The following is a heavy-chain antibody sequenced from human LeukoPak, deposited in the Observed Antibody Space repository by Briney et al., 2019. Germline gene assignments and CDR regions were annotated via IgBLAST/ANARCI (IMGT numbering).Heavy chain of an antibody. CDR3: ARGIRRDYYGSGSEGGFDY. CDR2: IYYSGST. V-gene: IGHV4-31*03. CDR1: GGSISSGGYY. D-gene: IGHD3-10*01. J-gene: IGHJ4*02. Sequence: PSETLSLTCTVSGGSISSGGYYWSWIRQHPGKGLEWIGYIYYSGSTYYNPSLKSRVTISVDTSKNQFSLKLSSVTAADTAVYYCARGIRRDYYGSGSEGGFDYWGQGTLVTVSS.